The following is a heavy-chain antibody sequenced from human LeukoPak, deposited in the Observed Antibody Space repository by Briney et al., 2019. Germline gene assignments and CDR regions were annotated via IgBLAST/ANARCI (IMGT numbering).Heavy chain of an antibody. CDR2: ISGSGGST. CDR1: GFTFSGYA. D-gene: IGHD3-3*01. Sequence: GGSLRLSCAASGFTFSGYAMSWVRQAPGKGLEWVSAISGSGGSTYYADSVKGRFTISRDNSKNTLYLQMNSLRAEDTAVYYCAKDRSITIFGVVIGLWGYWGQGTLVTVSS. V-gene: IGHV3-23*01. CDR3: AKDRSITIFGVVIGLWGY. J-gene: IGHJ4*02.